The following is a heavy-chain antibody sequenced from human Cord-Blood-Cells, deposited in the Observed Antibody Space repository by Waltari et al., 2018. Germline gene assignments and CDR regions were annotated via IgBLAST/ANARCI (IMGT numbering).Heavy chain of an antibody. V-gene: IGHV1-8*01. J-gene: IGHJ3*02. CDR1: GYTFTSYD. CDR3: YSGSDAFDI. CDR2: MNPNSGNT. D-gene: IGHD3-10*01. Sequence: QLQLVQSGAEVKKPGASVKVSSKTSGYTFTSYDCHWVRQATGQGLEWMGWMNPNSGNTGYAQKFQGRVTMTRNTSISTAYMELSSLRSEDTAVYYCYSGSDAFDIWGQGTMVTVSS.